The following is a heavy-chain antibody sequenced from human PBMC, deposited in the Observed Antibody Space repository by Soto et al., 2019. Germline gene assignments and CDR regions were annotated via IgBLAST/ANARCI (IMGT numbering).Heavy chain of an antibody. Sequence: GGSLRLSCAASGFTFSSYAMHWVRQAPGKGLEWVAVISYDGSNKYYADSVKGRFTISRDNSKNTLYLQMNSLRAEDTAVYYCARGPTTTMIVVIFVWGQGTLVTV. J-gene: IGHJ4*02. CDR1: GFTFSSYA. CDR3: ARGPTTTMIVVIFV. CDR2: ISYDGSNK. D-gene: IGHD3-22*01. V-gene: IGHV3-30-3*01.